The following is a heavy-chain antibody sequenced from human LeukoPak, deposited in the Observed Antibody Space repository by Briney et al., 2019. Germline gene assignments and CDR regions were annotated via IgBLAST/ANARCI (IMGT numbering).Heavy chain of an antibody. CDR2: IIPIFGTA. CDR1: GGTFSSYA. D-gene: IGHD2-21*02. Sequence: GASVKVSCKASGGTFSSYAISWVRQAPGQGLGWMGGIIPIFGTANYAQKFQGRVTITADESTSTAYMELSSLRSEDTAVYYCARGNCGGDCYDYNWFDPWGQGTLVTVSS. CDR3: ARGNCGGDCYDYNWFDP. V-gene: IGHV1-69*13. J-gene: IGHJ5*02.